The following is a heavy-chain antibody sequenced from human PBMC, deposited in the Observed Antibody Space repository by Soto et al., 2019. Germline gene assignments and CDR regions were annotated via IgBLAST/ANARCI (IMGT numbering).Heavy chain of an antibody. D-gene: IGHD3-22*01. J-gene: IGHJ4*02. CDR3: AKFMAPHYDSSGYDDY. CDR1: GFTFSSYG. Sequence: PGGSLRLSCAASGFTFSSYGMHWVRQAPGKGLEWVAVISYDGSNKYYADSVKGRFTISRDNSKNTLYLQMNSLRAEDTAVYYCAKFMAPHYDSSGYDDYWGQGTLVTVSS. V-gene: IGHV3-30*18. CDR2: ISYDGSNK.